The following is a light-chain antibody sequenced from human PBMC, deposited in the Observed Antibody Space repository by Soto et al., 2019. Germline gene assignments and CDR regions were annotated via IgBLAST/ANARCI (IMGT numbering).Light chain of an antibody. V-gene: IGKV3D-15*01. J-gene: IGKJ2*01. CDR2: GAS. CDR1: QSVGSN. Sequence: EIVMTQSPATLSVSPGERATLSCRASQSVGSNLAWYQQKPGQAPSLLISGASTRATGIPARFSGSGSGTEFTLTISSLQSEDFAVYYCQQYIDRPETFGQGTKVEIK. CDR3: QQYIDRPET.